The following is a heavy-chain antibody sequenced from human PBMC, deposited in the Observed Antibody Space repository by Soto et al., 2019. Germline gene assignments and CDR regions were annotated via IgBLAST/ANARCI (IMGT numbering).Heavy chain of an antibody. CDR3: ARESEDLTSNFDY. J-gene: IGHJ4*02. Sequence: EVQLVESGGGLVKPGGSLRLSCAASGFTFTRYSMNWVRQAPGKGLEWVSSISSTTNYIYHGDSMKGRFTISRDNAKNSLYLEMNRLRAEDTAVYYCARESEDLTSNFDYWGQGNLVTVSS. CDR2: ISSTTNYI. CDR1: GFTFTRYS. V-gene: IGHV3-21*06.